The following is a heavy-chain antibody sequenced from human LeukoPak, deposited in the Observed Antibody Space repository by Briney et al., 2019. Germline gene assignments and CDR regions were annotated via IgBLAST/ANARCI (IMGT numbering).Heavy chain of an antibody. CDR3: TRENYGDYAVDY. D-gene: IGHD4-17*01. CDR1: GGTFSSYA. V-gene: IGHV1-69*05. CDR2: IIPIFGTA. J-gene: IGHJ4*02. Sequence: ASVKVSCKASGGTFSSYAISWVRQAPGQGLEWMGRIIPIFGTANYAQKFQGRVTITTDESTSTAYMELSRLRSEDTAVYYCTRENYGDYAVDYWGQGTLLTVSS.